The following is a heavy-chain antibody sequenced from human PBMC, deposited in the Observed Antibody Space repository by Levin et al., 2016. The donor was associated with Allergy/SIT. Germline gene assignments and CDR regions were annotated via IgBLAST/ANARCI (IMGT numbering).Heavy chain of an antibody. CDR2: IRSKTHSYAT. CDR1: GVSFSVSG. V-gene: IGHV3-73*01. J-gene: IGHJ4*02. CDR3: AKDAIANNKLWDPIEN. D-gene: IGHD1/OR15-1a*01. Sequence: GESLKISCAASGVSFSVSGMHWVRQAPGKGLEWVGRIRSKTHSYATTYAASVQGRFTISRDDSKNTAYLQMSSLRAGDTAAYFCAKDAIANNKLWDPIENWGQGTLVTVSS.